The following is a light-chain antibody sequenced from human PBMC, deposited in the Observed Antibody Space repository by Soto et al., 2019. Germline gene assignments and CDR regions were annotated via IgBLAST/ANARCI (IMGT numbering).Light chain of an antibody. Sequence: IQMTQSPSTLSASVGDRVTFTCRASQSLNTWLAWYQQKPGKAPKLLIYKASTLEVGVPSRFSGSGSGTEFTLTISTLQPEDFATYYCQQAKSFPVSFGQGTRLENK. J-gene: IGKJ5*01. CDR3: QQAKSFPVS. CDR2: KAS. CDR1: QSLNTW. V-gene: IGKV1-5*03.